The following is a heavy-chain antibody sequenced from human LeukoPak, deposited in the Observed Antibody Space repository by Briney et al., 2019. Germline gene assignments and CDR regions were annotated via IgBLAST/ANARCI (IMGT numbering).Heavy chain of an antibody. J-gene: IGHJ5*02. V-gene: IGHV1-2*02. CDR3: AAVLNYDFWSGYHMPSNH. Sequence: SVKVSCKASGYTFTGYYMHWVRQAPGQGLEWMGWINPNSGGTNYAQKFQGRVTMTRDTSISTAYMELSRLRSDDTAVYYCAAVLNYDFWSGYHMPSNHWGQGTLVTVSS. CDR2: INPNSGGT. D-gene: IGHD3-3*01. CDR1: GYTFTGYY.